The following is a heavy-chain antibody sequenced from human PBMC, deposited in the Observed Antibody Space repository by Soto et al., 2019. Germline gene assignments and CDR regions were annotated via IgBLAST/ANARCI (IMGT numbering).Heavy chain of an antibody. CDR2: IYYSGST. CDR3: EARYSSGWFGFDY. V-gene: IGHV4-39*01. CDR1: GGSISSSSYY. Sequence: SETLSLTCTVSGGSISSSSYYWGWIRQPPGKGLEWIGSIYYSGSTYYNPSLKSRVTISVDTSKNQFSLKLSSVTAADTAVYYCEARYSSGWFGFDYWGQGTLVTGSS. J-gene: IGHJ4*02. D-gene: IGHD6-19*01.